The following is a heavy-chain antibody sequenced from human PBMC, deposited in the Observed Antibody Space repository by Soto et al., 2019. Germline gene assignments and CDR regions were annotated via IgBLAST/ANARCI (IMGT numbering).Heavy chain of an antibody. CDR2: INAGNGNT. CDR3: ARGSSSVWFDP. CDR1: GYTFTSYA. Sequence: ASVKVSCKASGYTFTSYAMHWVGPAPGQRLEWMGWINAGNGNTNYAQKLQGRVTMTTDTSTSTAYMELRSLRSDDTAVYYCARGSSSVWFDPWGQGTLVTVSS. D-gene: IGHD6-6*01. J-gene: IGHJ5*02. V-gene: IGHV1-3*01.